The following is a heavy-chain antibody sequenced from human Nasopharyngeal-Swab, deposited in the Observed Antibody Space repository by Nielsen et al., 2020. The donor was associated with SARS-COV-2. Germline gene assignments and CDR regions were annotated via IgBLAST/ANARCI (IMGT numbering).Heavy chain of an antibody. CDR3: AGGGSSWAYEYDA. V-gene: IGHV5-51*01. D-gene: IGHD2-2*01. CDR2: IYPGDSDT. J-gene: IGHJ3*01. CDR1: GYSFSDYR. Sequence: GESPKPPCQGSGYSFSDYRIGWVRHMRGKGLEWLWVIYPGDSDTTYSPPLQGQVIIPVDKSSSIAYLQWTRLKVSDTAMYYCAGGGSSWAYEYDAWVQGTMVTVTS.